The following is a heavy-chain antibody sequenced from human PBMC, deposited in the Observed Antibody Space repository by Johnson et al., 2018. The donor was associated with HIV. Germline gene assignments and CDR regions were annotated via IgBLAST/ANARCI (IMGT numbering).Heavy chain of an antibody. J-gene: IGHJ3*02. V-gene: IGHV3-30*04. CDR3: ARERPAYSSSSSHAFDI. CDR2: ISYDGSKK. CDR1: GFTFSSYA. Sequence: QEKLVESGGGVVQPERSLRLSCAASGFTFSSYAMHWVRQAPGKGLEWVAVISYDGSKKYYADSVKGRFTISRDNSKNTLYLQMNSLRADDTAVYYCARERPAYSSSSSHAFDIWGQGTMVTVSS. D-gene: IGHD6-6*01.